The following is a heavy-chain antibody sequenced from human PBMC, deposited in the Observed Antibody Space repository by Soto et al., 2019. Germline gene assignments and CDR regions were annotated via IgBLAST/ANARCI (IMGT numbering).Heavy chain of an antibody. CDR1: GYTFTNHG. J-gene: IGHJ3*02. CDR2: INPYNANV. D-gene: IGHD3-16*01. V-gene: IGHV1-18*04. CDR3: ARDRVAGIWGDAFDI. Sequence: QVQLVQSGAEVKKPGASVKVSCKTSGYTFTNHGINWVRQAPGQGLEWMGWINPYNANVKYAQKLQGRVTMTTDTSTSTAYMDLRSLTSDDTAVYYCARDRVAGIWGDAFDIWGQGKMVNVSS.